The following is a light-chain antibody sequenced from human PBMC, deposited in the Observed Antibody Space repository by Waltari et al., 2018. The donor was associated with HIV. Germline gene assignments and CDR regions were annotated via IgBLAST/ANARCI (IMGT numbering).Light chain of an antibody. Sequence: QSVLTQPPSVSGAPGQRVTISCTGTSSNIGTGYDVHWYQHFPGTAPKLLIFANTNRPSGVPDRFSGSKSGTSASLAITGLQAEDEADYYCQSYDSRLRGSVFGGGTKLTVL. J-gene: IGLJ3*02. CDR3: QSYDSRLRGSV. CDR2: ANT. CDR1: SSNIGTGYD. V-gene: IGLV1-40*01.